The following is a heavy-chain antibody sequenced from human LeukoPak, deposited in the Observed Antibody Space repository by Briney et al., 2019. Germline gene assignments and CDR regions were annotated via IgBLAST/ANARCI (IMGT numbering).Heavy chain of an antibody. D-gene: IGHD6-19*01. CDR1: GFTVSSNY. V-gene: IGHV3-66*04. J-gene: IGHJ1*01. CDR2: IYSGGST. Sequence: GGSLRLSCAASGFTVSSNYMSWVRQAPGKGLEWVSVIYSGGSTYYADSVKGRFTISRDNSKNTLYLQMNSLRAEDTAVYYCASQMAGTLYFQHWGQGTLVTVSS. CDR3: ASQMAGTLYFQH.